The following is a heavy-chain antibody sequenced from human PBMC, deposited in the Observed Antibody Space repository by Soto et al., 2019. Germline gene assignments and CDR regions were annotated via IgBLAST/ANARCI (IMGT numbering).Heavy chain of an antibody. D-gene: IGHD3-10*01. CDR1: GFMFSTTD. CDR2: IEGSGTIT. CDR3: VKNSGWFNS. Sequence: GGSLRLSCAASGFMFSTTDMSWVRQAPGKGLEWVTTIEGSGTITYYADSVRGRFTISRDNSKNTVYLQMDSLTADDTAVYYCVKNSGWFNSWGQGTPVTVS. V-gene: IGHV3-23*01. J-gene: IGHJ5*01.